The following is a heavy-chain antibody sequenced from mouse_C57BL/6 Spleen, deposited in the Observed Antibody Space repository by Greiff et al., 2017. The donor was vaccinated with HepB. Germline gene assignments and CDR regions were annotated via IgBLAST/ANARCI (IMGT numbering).Heavy chain of an antibody. CDR2: IRNKANGYTT. CDR1: GFTFTDYY. Sequence: EVQLVESGGGLVQPGGSLSLSCAASGFTFTDYYMSWVRQPPGKALEWLGFIRNKANGYTTEYNASVKGRFTISRDNSQSIRYLQMNALRAEDSATYYCARDWGLHFDYWGQGTTLTVSS. J-gene: IGHJ2*01. V-gene: IGHV7-3*01. D-gene: IGHD2-4*01. CDR3: ARDWGLHFDY.